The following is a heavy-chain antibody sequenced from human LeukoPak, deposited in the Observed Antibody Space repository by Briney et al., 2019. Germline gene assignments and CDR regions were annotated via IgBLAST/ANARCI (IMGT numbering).Heavy chain of an antibody. CDR1: GFTFSSYS. CDR3: ARDEYAYGGRTHPYLFDY. Sequence: GGSLRLSCAASGFTFSSYSMNWVRQAPGKGLEWVSSISSSSSYIYYADSVKGRFTISRDNAKNSLYLQMNSLRAEDTAMYYCARDEYAYGGRTHPYLFDYWGQGTLVTVSS. J-gene: IGHJ4*02. CDR2: ISSSSSYI. D-gene: IGHD3-16*01. V-gene: IGHV3-21*04.